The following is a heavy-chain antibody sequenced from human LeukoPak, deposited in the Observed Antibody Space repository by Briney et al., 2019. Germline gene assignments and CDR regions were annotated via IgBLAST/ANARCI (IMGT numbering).Heavy chain of an antibody. Sequence: ASVKVSCKASGYTFTSYGISWVRQAPGQGLEWMGWISAYNGKTNYAQKLKGRVTMTTDTSTSTAYMELRSLRSDDTAVYYCARDTPAAISGYWGQGTLVTVSS. CDR1: GYTFTSYG. V-gene: IGHV1-18*01. D-gene: IGHD2-2*02. CDR3: ARDTPAAISGY. J-gene: IGHJ4*02. CDR2: ISAYNGKT.